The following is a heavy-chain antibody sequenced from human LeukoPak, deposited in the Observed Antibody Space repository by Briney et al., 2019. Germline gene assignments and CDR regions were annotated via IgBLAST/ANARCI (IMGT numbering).Heavy chain of an antibody. CDR2: IYTSGST. CDR1: GGSISSGSYY. V-gene: IGHV4-61*02. CDR3: AREVYCSSTSCYIGGGVDY. D-gene: IGHD2-2*02. J-gene: IGHJ4*02. Sequence: PSETLSLTCTVSGGSISSGSYYWSWIRQPAGKGLEWIGRIYTSGSTNYNPSLKSRDTISVDTSKNQFSLKLSSVTAADTAVYYYAREVYCSSTSCYIGGGVDYWGQGTLVTVSS.